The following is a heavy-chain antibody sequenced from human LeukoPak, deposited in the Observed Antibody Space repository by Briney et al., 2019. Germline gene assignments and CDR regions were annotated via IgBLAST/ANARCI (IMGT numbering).Heavy chain of an antibody. J-gene: IGHJ6*03. D-gene: IGHD3-22*01. CDR2: IIPIFGTA. Sequence: SVKVSCKASGGTFSSYAISWVRQAPGQGLEWMGGIIPIFGTANYAQKFQGRVTITADESTSTAYMELSSLRSDDTAVYYCASYMGSSGYPLWGYYYYMDVWGKGTTVTISS. V-gene: IGHV1-69*13. CDR3: ASYMGSSGYPLWGYYYYMDV. CDR1: GGTFSSYA.